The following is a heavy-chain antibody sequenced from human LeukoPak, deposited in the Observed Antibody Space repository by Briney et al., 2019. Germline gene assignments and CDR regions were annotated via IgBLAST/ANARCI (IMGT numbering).Heavy chain of an antibody. CDR3: AKGVAVAGTDWFDP. Sequence: GRSLRLSCAASGFTFYVYATHGVREAPGKGLECGLGIRWNSGSIGYADSVKGRFTISRDNAKNSLYLQMNSLRAEDTALYYCAKGVAVAGTDWFDPWGQGTLVTVSS. V-gene: IGHV3-9*01. D-gene: IGHD6-13*01. CDR1: GFTFYVYA. CDR2: IRWNSGSI. J-gene: IGHJ5*02.